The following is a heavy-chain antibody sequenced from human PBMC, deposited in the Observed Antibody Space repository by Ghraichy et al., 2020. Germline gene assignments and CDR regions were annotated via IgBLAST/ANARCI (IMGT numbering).Heavy chain of an antibody. CDR3: AKIIEDLLRYYWYGMDV. Sequence: GGSLRLSCAASGFSLSNYAVNWVRQAPGNGLEWVSGISDTGCDTYYADSVKGRFTISRDSSKNTVSLQMSSLRVEDTAVYYCAKIIEDLLRYYWYGMDVWGQGTTVTVSS. CDR1: GFSLSNYA. J-gene: IGHJ6*02. V-gene: IGHV3-23*01. D-gene: IGHD2/OR15-2a*01. CDR2: ISDTGCDT.